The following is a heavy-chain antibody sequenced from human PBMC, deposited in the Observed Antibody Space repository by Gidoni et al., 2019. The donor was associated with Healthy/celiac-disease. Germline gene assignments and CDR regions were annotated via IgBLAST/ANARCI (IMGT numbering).Heavy chain of an antibody. CDR2: IKHSGST. CDR1: GGSFSGYY. D-gene: IGHD3-22*01. CDR3: ARKKYYYDSSGYFNWFDP. V-gene: IGHV4-34*01. Sequence: QVQLQQWGAGLLTPSETLSLTCAVYGGSFSGYYWSWIRQPPGKGLEWIGEIKHSGSTNYNPSLKSRVTISVDTSKNQFSLKLSSVTAADTAVYYCARKKYYYDSSGYFNWFDPWGQGTLVTVSS. J-gene: IGHJ5*02.